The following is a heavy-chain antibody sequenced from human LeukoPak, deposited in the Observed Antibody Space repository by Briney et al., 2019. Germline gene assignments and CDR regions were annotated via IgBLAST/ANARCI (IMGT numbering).Heavy chain of an antibody. CDR1: GFSVSSKY. D-gene: IGHD6-19*01. CDR3: ARGLSSGWYYFDY. J-gene: IGHJ4*02. V-gene: IGHV3-66*01. CDR2: IYSSGNT. Sequence: GGSLRLSCAASGFSVSSKYMSWVRQAPGKGLEWVSVIYSSGNTYYADSVKGRFTTSRDNSKNTLYLQMNSLRAEDTAVYYCARGLSSGWYYFDYWGQGTLVTVSS.